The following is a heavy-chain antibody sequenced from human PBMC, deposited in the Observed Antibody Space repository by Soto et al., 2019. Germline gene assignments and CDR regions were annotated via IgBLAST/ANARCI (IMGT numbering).Heavy chain of an antibody. CDR2: IYHSGST. J-gene: IGHJ4*02. CDR3: FRRKSAYDILTGFVDY. V-gene: IGHV4-4*02. CDR1: GGSISSLNW. D-gene: IGHD3-9*01. Sequence: SETLSLTCAFSGGSISSLNWWRWVRQPPGKGLEWIGEIYHSGSTNYNPSLKSRVTISVDKSKNQFSLKLSSVTAADTAVYFYFRRKSAYDILTGFVDYWGQGTLVTVSS.